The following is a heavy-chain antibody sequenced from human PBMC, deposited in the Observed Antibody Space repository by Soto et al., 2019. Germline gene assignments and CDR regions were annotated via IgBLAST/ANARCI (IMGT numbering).Heavy chain of an antibody. Sequence: GASVKVSCKASGYTFTSYAMHWVRQAPGQRLEWMGWINAGSGNTKYSQKFQGRVTITRDTSASTAYMELSSLRSEDTAVYYCAREVITRGIWFDPWGQGTLVTVSS. D-gene: IGHD3-10*01. CDR3: AREVITRGIWFDP. J-gene: IGHJ5*02. CDR1: GYTFTSYA. V-gene: IGHV1-3*01. CDR2: INAGSGNT.